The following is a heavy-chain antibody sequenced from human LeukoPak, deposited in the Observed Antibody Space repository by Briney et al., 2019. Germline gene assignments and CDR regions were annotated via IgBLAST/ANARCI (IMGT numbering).Heavy chain of an antibody. D-gene: IGHD3-9*01. CDR2: IYSGGST. CDR1: GLTFSSFG. CDR3: ARDLRH. J-gene: IGHJ1*01. V-gene: IGHV3-53*01. Sequence: GGSLRLSCAASGLTFSSFGMTWVRQAPGKGLEWVSVIYSGGSTYYADSVKGRFTISRDNSKNTLYLQMNSLRAEDTAVYYCARDLRHWGQGTLVTVSS.